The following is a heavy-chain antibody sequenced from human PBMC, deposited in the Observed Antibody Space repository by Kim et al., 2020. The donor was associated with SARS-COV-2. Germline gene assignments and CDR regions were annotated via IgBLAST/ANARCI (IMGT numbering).Heavy chain of an antibody. Sequence: ASVKVSCKASGYKFTNYGISWVRQAPGQGLEWMAWISAYDGHSKYAHKVQGRLTMATDASTNTAYMELMSLTSDDTAVYYCARTESYTNCPDYWGQGTLV. CDR1: GYKFTNYG. CDR3: ARTESYTNCPDY. CDR2: ISAYDGHS. J-gene: IGHJ4*02. D-gene: IGHD1-1*01. V-gene: IGHV1-18*01.